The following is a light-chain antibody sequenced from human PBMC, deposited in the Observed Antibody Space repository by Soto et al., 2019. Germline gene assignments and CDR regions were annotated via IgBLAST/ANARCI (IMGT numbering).Light chain of an antibody. CDR1: QSVSSSY. J-gene: IGKJ4*01. CDR3: QQYGNSPLLT. Sequence: IVLTQSPGTLSLSPGERATLSCRASQSVSSSYLAWYQQKPGQAPRLLIYGASSRATGIPDRFSGSGSGTDFTLTISRLEPEDFAVYYCQQYGNSPLLTFGGGTKVEIK. V-gene: IGKV3-20*01. CDR2: GAS.